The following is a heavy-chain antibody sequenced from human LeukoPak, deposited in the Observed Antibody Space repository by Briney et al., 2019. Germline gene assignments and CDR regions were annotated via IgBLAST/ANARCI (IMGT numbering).Heavy chain of an antibody. V-gene: IGHV4-61*01. CDR3: ARGGGTVVTLGAHDAFDI. Sequence: SETLSLTCTVSGYSISSGYYWSWIRQPPGKGLEWIGYIYYSGSTNYNPSLKSRVTISVDTSKNQFSLKLSSVTAADTAVFYCARGGGTVVTLGAHDAFDIWGQGTMVTVSS. CDR2: IYYSGST. J-gene: IGHJ3*02. CDR1: GYSISSGYY. D-gene: IGHD4-23*01.